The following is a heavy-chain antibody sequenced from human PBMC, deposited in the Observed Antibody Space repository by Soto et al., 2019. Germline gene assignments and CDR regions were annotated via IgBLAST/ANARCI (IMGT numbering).Heavy chain of an antibody. CDR3: ARVVPGAEAWFGP. D-gene: IGHD2-2*01. V-gene: IGHV1-24*01. J-gene: IGHJ5*02. CDR2: FDPEDGEI. Sequence: GASVKVSCKVSGYTLTELSMHWVRQAPGKGLEWMGGFDPEDGEIIYAQKFQGRVTMTEDTSTDTAYMELRSLRSDDTAVYYCARVVPGAEAWFGPWGQGTLVTVSS. CDR1: GYTLTELS.